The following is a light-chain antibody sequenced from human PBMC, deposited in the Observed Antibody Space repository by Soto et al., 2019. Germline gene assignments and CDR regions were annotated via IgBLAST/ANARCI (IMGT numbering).Light chain of an antibody. Sequence: DIVLTQSPGTVSVSPGERAPLSCRASQNVDTFLAWYQQKPGQAPRLLIYDASRRATGIPARFSGSGSGTDFTLTITSLEPEDSAVYYCQQRNKWPLTFGAGTRVEI. V-gene: IGKV3-11*01. J-gene: IGKJ4*01. CDR3: QQRNKWPLT. CDR1: QNVDTF. CDR2: DAS.